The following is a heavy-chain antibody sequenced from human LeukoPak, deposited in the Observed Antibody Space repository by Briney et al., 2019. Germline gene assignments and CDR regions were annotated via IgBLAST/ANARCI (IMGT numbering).Heavy chain of an antibody. CDR3: ARDAPQGT. J-gene: IGHJ5*02. Sequence: SVKASCKASGYTFTGYYMHWVRQAPGQGLEWMGRIIPIFGTANYAQKFQGRVTITTDESTSTAYMELSSLRSEDTAVYYCARDAPQGTWGQGTLVTVSS. CDR2: IIPIFGTA. D-gene: IGHD6-13*01. CDR1: GYTFTGYY. V-gene: IGHV1-69*05.